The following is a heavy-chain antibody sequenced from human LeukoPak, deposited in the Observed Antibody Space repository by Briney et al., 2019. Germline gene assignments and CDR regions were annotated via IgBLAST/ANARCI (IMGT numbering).Heavy chain of an antibody. V-gene: IGHV3-33*01. CDR1: GFTFSNYA. CDR3: TRAPLGGAGPFDF. J-gene: IGHJ4*02. D-gene: IGHD6-13*01. CDR2: VCDAGTNT. Sequence: GGSLRLSCTPSGFTFSNYAMHWVRQAPDKGLEWVAAVCDAGTNTHYADSVMGRVTISRDNSKKTVYLQMSSLRAEDTAVYYCTRAPLGGAGPFDFWGQGTLVTVSS.